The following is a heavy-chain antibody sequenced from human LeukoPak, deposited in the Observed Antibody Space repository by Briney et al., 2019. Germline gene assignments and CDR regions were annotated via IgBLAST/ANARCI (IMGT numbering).Heavy chain of an antibody. D-gene: IGHD6-6*01. Sequence: SETLSLTCTVSGGSISSYYWSWIRQPPGKGLEWIGYIYYSGSTNNNPSLKSRVTISVDTSKNQFSLKLSSVTAADTAVYYCATVSTAARRSYFDYWGQGTLVTVSA. CDR1: GGSISSYY. CDR2: IYYSGST. V-gene: IGHV4-59*01. J-gene: IGHJ4*02. CDR3: ATVSTAARRSYFDY.